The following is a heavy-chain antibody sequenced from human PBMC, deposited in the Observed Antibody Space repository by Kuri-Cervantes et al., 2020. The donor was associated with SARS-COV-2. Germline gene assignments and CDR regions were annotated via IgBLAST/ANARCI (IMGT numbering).Heavy chain of an antibody. J-gene: IGHJ4*02. V-gene: IGHV1-69*13. D-gene: IGHD6-19*01. CDR2: IIPIFGTA. Sequence: SVKVSCKASGGTFSSYAISWVQQAPGQGLEWMGGIIPIFGTANYAQKFQGRVTITADESTSTAYMELSSLRSDDTAVYYCARDLLGRFGYSSGWYGVGDYWGQGTLVTVSS. CDR3: ARDLLGRFGYSSGWYGVGDY. CDR1: GGTFSSYA.